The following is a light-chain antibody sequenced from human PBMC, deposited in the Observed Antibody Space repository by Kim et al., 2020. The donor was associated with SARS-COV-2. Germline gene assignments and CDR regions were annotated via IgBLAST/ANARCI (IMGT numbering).Light chain of an antibody. V-gene: IGKV1-5*01. CDR2: DAS. CDR1: QSIDKC. Sequence: SASLGGIVTITCRASQSIDKCLAWYQQKRGRAPKLLIYDASTLESGVPSRFSGSGSGTTFTLTISSLQSDDFATYYCQQYYSFIYSFGQGTKLEI. CDR3: QQYYSFIYS. J-gene: IGKJ2*03.